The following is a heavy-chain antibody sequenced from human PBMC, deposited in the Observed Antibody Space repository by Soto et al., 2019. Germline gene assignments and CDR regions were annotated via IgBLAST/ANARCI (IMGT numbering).Heavy chain of an antibody. V-gene: IGHV1-69*01. D-gene: IGHD2-2*01. Sequence: QVQLVQSGAEVKKPGSSVKVSCKASGGTFSSYAISWVRQAPGRGLEWMGGIIPIFGTANYAQKLQGRVTITADESTSTAYMELSSLRSEDTDVYYGARVVQIVVVPASMRSWFDPWGQGTLVTVSS. CDR3: ARVVQIVVVPASMRSWFDP. J-gene: IGHJ5*02. CDR1: GGTFSSYA. CDR2: IIPIFGTA.